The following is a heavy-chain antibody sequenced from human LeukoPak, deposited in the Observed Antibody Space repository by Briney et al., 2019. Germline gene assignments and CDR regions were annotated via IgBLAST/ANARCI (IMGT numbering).Heavy chain of an antibody. CDR1: GGSISSSSYY. V-gene: IGHV4-39*01. Sequence: SETLSLTCTVSGGSISSSSYYWGWIRQPPGKGLEWIGSIYYSGSTYYNPSLKSRVTISVDTSKNQFSLKLSSVTAADSAMYYCAKSGGYGLIDYWGQGTLVTVSS. D-gene: IGHD1-26*01. CDR3: AKSGGYGLIDY. CDR2: IYYSGST. J-gene: IGHJ4*01.